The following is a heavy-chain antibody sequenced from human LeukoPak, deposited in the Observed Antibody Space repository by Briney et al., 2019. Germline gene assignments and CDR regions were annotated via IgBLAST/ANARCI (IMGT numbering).Heavy chain of an antibody. J-gene: IGHJ6*03. CDR3: ARGRQDVTMIVVVMTAVSYYLDV. CDR1: GGSFSGYY. V-gene: IGHV4-34*01. CDR2: IHPSGST. Sequence: PSETLSLTCAVYGGSFSGYYWTWIRQTPEKGLEWIGEIHPSGSTSYNPSLKSRVTISVDTSKNQFSLKLSSVTAADTAVYYCARGRQDVTMIVVVMTAVSYYLDVWGKGTTVTVS. D-gene: IGHD3-22*01.